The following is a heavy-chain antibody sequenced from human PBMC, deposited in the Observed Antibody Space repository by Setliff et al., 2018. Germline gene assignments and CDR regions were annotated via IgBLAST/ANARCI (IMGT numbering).Heavy chain of an antibody. CDR2: IYPGDSDT. Sequence: GESLKISCKGSGYSFTSYWIAWVRQMPGKGLEWMGIIYPGDSDTRYSPSFRGQVTISVDKSISTAYLQWSSLKASDTAMYYCARNRVALYDAFDIWGQGTMVTVSS. J-gene: IGHJ3*02. V-gene: IGHV5-51*01. CDR3: ARNRVALYDAFDI. CDR1: GYSFTSYW. D-gene: IGHD5-12*01.